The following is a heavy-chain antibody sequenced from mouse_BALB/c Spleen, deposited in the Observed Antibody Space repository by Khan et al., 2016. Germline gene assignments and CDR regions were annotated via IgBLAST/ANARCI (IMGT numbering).Heavy chain of an antibody. D-gene: IGHD2-5*01. V-gene: IGHV1-9*01. Sequence: QVQLQQSGAELMKPGASVKISCKATGYTFSSYWIEWVKQRPGHGLEWIGAILPGSGTTNYNGKFKGKATFTADTSSNTAYMQLSSLTSEDSAVSSCSRTYYSNYDAMDYWGQGTSVTVSS. CDR1: GYTFSSYW. CDR3: SRTYYSNYDAMDY. J-gene: IGHJ4*01. CDR2: ILPGSGTT.